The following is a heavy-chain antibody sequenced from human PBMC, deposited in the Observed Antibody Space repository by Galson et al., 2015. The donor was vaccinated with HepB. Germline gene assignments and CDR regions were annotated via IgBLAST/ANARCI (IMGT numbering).Heavy chain of an antibody. CDR3: TTEPTLSGSYSVPLDY. CDR2: IKSKTDGGTT. D-gene: IGHD1-26*01. Sequence: SLRLSCAASGFTFSNAWMSWVRQAPGKGLEWVGRIKSKTDGGTTDYAAPVKGRFTISRDDSKNTLYLQMNSLKTEDTAVYYCTTEPTLSGSYSVPLDYWGQGTLVTASS. CDR1: GFTFSNAW. V-gene: IGHV3-15*01. J-gene: IGHJ4*02.